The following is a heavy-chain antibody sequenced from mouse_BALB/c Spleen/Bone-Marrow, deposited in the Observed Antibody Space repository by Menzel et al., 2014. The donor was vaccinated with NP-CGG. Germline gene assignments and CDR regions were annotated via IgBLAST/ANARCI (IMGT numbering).Heavy chain of an antibody. D-gene: IGHD2-14*01. J-gene: IGHJ4*01. CDR1: GFNIKDTY. CDR2: IDPATSNT. V-gene: IGHV14-3*02. CDR3: ARYRYDYYAMDY. Sequence: EVQLQQSGAELVKPGASVRLSCTASGFNIKDTYMHWVKQRPEQGLEWIGRIDPATSNTKYDPKFQGGATITADTYSNTAYLERSSLTSEDTAVYYCARYRYDYYAMDYWGQGTSVTVSS.